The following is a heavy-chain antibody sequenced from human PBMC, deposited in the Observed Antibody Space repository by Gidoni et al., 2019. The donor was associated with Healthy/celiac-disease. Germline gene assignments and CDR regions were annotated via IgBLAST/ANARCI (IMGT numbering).Heavy chain of an antibody. V-gene: IGHV4-38-2*02. Sequence: QVQLQESGPGLVKPSETLSLTCTVSGYSISSGYYWGWIRQPPGKGLEWIGSIYHSGSTYYNPSLKSRVTISVDTSKNQFSLKLSSVTAADTAVYYCARNVDTAMVPLNWFDPWGQGTLVTVSS. CDR2: IYHSGST. J-gene: IGHJ5*02. CDR3: ARNVDTAMVPLNWFDP. CDR1: GYSISSGYY. D-gene: IGHD5-18*01.